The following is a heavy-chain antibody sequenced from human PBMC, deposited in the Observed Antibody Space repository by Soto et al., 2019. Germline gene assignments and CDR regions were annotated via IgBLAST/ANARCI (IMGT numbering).Heavy chain of an antibody. D-gene: IGHD4-4*01. CDR1: GGSISSYY. CDR2: IYYSGST. Sequence: SQTLSLTCTVSGGSISSYYWSWIRQPPGKGLEWIGYIYYSGSTNYNPSLKSRVTISVDTSKNQFSLKLSSVTAADTAVYYCARVTKETPGATVGMGIDYWGQGTLVTVSS. V-gene: IGHV4-59*01. J-gene: IGHJ4*02. CDR3: ARVTKETPGATVGMGIDY.